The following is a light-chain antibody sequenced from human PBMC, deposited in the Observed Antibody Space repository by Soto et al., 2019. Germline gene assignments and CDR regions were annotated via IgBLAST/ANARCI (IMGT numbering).Light chain of an antibody. CDR3: QSYDSTLSARYV. J-gene: IGLJ1*01. Sequence: QAVVTQPPSVSGAPGQRVTISCTGSSSSSGSVYNVHWYQQRPGTAPRLVIYDNSDRPSGVPDRFSGSKSGTSASLAITGLQAEDEGDYYCQSYDSTLSARYVFGTGTKVTVL. CDR2: DNS. V-gene: IGLV1-40*01. CDR1: SSSSGSVYN.